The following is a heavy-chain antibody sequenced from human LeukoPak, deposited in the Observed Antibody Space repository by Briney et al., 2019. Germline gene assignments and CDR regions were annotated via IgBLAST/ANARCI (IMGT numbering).Heavy chain of an antibody. D-gene: IGHD3-10*01. CDR2: IKSKTDGGTT. Sequence: GGSLRLSCACSVFTFSNAWMSWVRQAPGKGLEWVGRIKSKTDGGTTDYAAPVKGRFTISRDDSKNTLYLQMNSLKTEDTAVYYCTTDLQTYYYGSGSLDYWGQGTLVTVSS. CDR1: VFTFSNAW. CDR3: TTDLQTYYYGSGSLDY. J-gene: IGHJ4*02. V-gene: IGHV3-15*01.